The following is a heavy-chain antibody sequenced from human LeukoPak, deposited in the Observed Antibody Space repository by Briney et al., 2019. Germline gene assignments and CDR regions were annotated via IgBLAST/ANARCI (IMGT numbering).Heavy chain of an antibody. CDR3: ARRKHDYGDYVDC. J-gene: IGHJ4*02. CDR2: IYPGDSDT. CDR1: GYSFTTYW. Sequence: GESLKISCEGSGYSFTTYWIGWVRQMPGKGLEWMGIIYPGDSDTRYSPSFQGQVTISADKSISTAYLQWSSLKASDTAMYYCARRKHDYGDYVDCWGQGTLVTVSS. D-gene: IGHD4-17*01. V-gene: IGHV5-51*01.